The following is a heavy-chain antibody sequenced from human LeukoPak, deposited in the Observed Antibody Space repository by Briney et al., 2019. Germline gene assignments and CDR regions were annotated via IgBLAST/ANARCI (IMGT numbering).Heavy chain of an antibody. J-gene: IGHJ6*02. CDR1: GGSFSGYY. Sequence: PSETLSLTCAVYGGSFSGYYWSWIRQPPGKGLEWIGEINHSGSTNYNPSLKSRVTISVDTSKNQSSLKLSSVTAADTAVYYCAWGDTRYYYYGMDVWGQGTTVTVSS. CDR2: INHSGST. CDR3: AWGDTRYYYYGMDV. V-gene: IGHV4-34*01. D-gene: IGHD5-18*01.